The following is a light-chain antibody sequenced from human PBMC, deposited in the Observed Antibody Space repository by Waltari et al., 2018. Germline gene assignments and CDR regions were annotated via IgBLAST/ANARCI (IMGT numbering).Light chain of an antibody. Sequence: MTQSPSSLPASVPDSVTITCRASQNIRSYLNWYQQRPGKAPKLLIYGATNVQSWVPARVSGSGSGTDFTLTISGLQPEDFATYYCQQGYISLTFGGGTKVEMK. CDR1: QNIRSY. V-gene: IGKV1-39*01. CDR2: GAT. J-gene: IGKJ4*01. CDR3: QQGYISLT.